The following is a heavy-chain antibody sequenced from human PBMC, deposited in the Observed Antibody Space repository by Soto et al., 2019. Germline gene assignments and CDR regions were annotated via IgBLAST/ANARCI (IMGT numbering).Heavy chain of an antibody. CDR1: GFDFSTYA. Sequence: EVHLLESGGTLVQPGGSLRLSCAASGFDFSTYAMTWVRQAPGKGLEWVSSIILRGDTAYYASSVKGRFTISRDNSKTTLYLQMNSLRADDTAMYYCAKDWPGTSSVTSDYWGQGTLVTVSS. V-gene: IGHV3-23*01. CDR2: IILRGDTA. J-gene: IGHJ4*02. D-gene: IGHD4-17*01. CDR3: AKDWPGTSSVTSDY.